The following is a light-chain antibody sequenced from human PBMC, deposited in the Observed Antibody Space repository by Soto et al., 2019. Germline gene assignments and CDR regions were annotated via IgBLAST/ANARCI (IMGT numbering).Light chain of an antibody. Sequence: QSALAQPASVSGSPGQSITISCTGTTSDIAGYNYVSWYQQHPGKAPKLLIYKVTSRASGVSHRFSGSKSGNTASLTISGLQAEDEAEYYCNSYTSASFYVFGTGTKVTVL. V-gene: IGLV2-14*01. J-gene: IGLJ1*01. CDR2: KVT. CDR3: NSYTSASFYV. CDR1: TSDIAGYNY.